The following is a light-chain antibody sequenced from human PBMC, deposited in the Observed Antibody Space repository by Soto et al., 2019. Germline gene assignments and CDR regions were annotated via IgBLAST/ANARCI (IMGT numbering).Light chain of an antibody. CDR2: EVS. CDR3: SSYTSTSTLNRV. CDR1: SRNVGAYNY. J-gene: IGLJ3*02. Sequence: QSALTQPASVSGSPGQLITISCNGTSRNVGAYNYVSWYQHHPGKAPKLMIYEVSHRPSGVSNRFSGSKSGNTASLTISGLQPEDEADYYCSSYTSTSTLNRVFGGGTKLTVL. V-gene: IGLV2-14*01.